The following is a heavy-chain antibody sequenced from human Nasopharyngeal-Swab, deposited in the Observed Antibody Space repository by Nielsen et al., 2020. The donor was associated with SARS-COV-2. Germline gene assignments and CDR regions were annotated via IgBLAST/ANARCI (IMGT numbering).Heavy chain of an antibody. CDR1: GYTFTSNV. J-gene: IGHJ4*02. CDR2: IRTKTGAP. V-gene: IGHV7-4-1*02. CDR3: ARENQEYTNIWIDY. D-gene: IGHD1-1*01. Sequence: ASVKVSCKASGYTFTSNVLNWVRQAPGHGPEYIGWIRTKTGAPPYAQAFTGRFVISLDTSVSTTYLQISSLKADDTAVYYCARENQEYTNIWIDYWGQGTQVTVSS.